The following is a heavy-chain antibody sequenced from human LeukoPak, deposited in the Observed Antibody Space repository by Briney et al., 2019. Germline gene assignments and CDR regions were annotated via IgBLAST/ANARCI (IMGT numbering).Heavy chain of an antibody. CDR3: ARGTAGVNY. D-gene: IGHD3-10*01. Sequence: PSETLSLTCAVYGGSFSGYYWSWIRQPPGKGLEWIGEINHSGSTNYNPSLKSRVTISVDTSKNQFSLKLRSVTAADTAVYYCARGTAGVNYWGQGTLVTVSS. CDR1: GGSFSGYY. V-gene: IGHV4-34*01. J-gene: IGHJ4*02. CDR2: INHSGST.